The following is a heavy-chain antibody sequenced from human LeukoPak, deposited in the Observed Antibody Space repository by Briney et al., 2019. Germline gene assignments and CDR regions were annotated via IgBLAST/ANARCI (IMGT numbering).Heavy chain of an antibody. V-gene: IGHV3-23*01. CDR1: GFTVSSNY. CDR3: LPGKGY. D-gene: IGHD4-23*01. CDR2: ISGSGGNT. J-gene: IGHJ4*02. Sequence: GGSLRLSCAASGFTVSSNYMSWVRQAPGKGLEWVSAISGSGGNTYYVDSVKGRFTISRDNSKNTLYLQMNSLRGEDTAVYYCLPGKGYWGQGTLVTVSS.